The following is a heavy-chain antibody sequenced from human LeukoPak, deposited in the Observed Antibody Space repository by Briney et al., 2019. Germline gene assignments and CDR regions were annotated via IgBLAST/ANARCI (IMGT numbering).Heavy chain of an antibody. V-gene: IGHV1-2*02. CDR3: ARDPGPGTYYMDV. CDR1: GYTFTDYY. D-gene: IGHD1-1*01. J-gene: IGHJ6*03. CDR2: INPNSGGT. Sequence: ASVKVSCKASGYTFTDYYMHWVRQAPGQGLEWMGWINPNSGGTKNAQKFQGRVTMTRDTSISTAYMELSRLRSDDTAVYYCARDPGPGTYYMDVWGKGTTVTVSS.